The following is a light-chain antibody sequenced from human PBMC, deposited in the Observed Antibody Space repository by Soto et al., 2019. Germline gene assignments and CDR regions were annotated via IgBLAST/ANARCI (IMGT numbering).Light chain of an antibody. Sequence: QSVLTQPPSVSGAPGQRVTISCTGSSSNIGTGYDVHWYQQLPGTAPKLLIYDNNNRPSGVPDRFSGSKSGTSASLAITGLQAEDEADYYCPSYDSSLSAVVFGGGTKLTVL. V-gene: IGLV1-40*01. J-gene: IGLJ2*01. CDR3: PSYDSSLSAVV. CDR2: DNN. CDR1: SSNIGTGYD.